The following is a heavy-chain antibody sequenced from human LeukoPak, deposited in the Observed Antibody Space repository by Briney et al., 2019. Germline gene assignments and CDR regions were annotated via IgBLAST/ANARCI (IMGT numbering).Heavy chain of an antibody. CDR3: ARILYFGF. D-gene: IGHD3-10*01. V-gene: IGHV3-7*02. CDR1: GFTFSTYW. J-gene: IGHJ4*02. Sequence: GGSLRLSCAASGFTFSTYWVSWVRQAPGKGLEWVANIKQDGSETYYVDSVKGRFTISRDNAKNSLYLQMNSLRAEDTAVYYCARILYFGFWGQGTLVTVSS. CDR2: IKQDGSET.